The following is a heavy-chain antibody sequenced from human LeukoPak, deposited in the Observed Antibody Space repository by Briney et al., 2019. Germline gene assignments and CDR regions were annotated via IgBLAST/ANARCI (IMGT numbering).Heavy chain of an antibody. CDR3: AREFMVHFPGWFDP. CDR1: GYTFTSYG. CDR2: ISAYNGNT. Sequence: ALVKVSCKASGYTFTSYGISWVRQAPGQGLEWMGWISAYNGNTNYAQKLQGRVTMTTDTSTSTAYMELRSLRSDDTAVYYCAREFMVHFPGWFDPWGQGTLVTVSS. V-gene: IGHV1-18*01. J-gene: IGHJ5*02. D-gene: IGHD3-10*01.